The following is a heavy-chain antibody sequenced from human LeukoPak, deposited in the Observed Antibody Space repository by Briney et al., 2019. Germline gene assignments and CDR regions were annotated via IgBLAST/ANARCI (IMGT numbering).Heavy chain of an antibody. Sequence: GGSLRLSCVASVFTFSYYEMNWVRQAPGKGLEWVGFIRSKAYGGTTEYAASVKGRFTISRDDSKSIAYLQMNSLKTEDTAVYYCTKDRDYGDYNYFDYWGQGTLVTVSS. D-gene: IGHD4-17*01. J-gene: IGHJ4*02. V-gene: IGHV3-49*04. CDR1: VFTFSYYE. CDR2: IRSKAYGGTT. CDR3: TKDRDYGDYNYFDY.